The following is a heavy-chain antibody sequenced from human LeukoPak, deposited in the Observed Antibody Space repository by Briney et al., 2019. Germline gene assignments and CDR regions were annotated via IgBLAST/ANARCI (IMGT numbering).Heavy chain of an antibody. CDR1: GYTFTVYY. CDR2: SNPNSCGT. J-gene: IGHJ4*02. CDR3: AREVVEGNDY. Sequence: GASVKVSCKASGYTFTVYYMHWVRQAPGQGLAWMGGSNPNSCGTNYAQKFQGRVTMTTDTYISTAYMEMSRVRSDDTAVYYCAREVVEGNDYWGQGTLVTVSS. D-gene: IGHD2-15*01. V-gene: IGHV1-2*02.